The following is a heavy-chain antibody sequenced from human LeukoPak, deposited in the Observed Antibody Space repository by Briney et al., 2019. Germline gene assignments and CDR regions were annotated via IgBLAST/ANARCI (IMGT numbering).Heavy chain of an antibody. CDR3: ARDSSSWYFDD. D-gene: IGHD6-13*01. Sequence: SETLSLTCTVSGGSVSSGSYYWNWIRQPPGKGLEWIGYIYYSGSTNYNPSPKSRVTISVDTSKNQFSLKLSSVTAADTAVYYCARDSSSWYFDDWGQGTLVTVSS. V-gene: IGHV4-61*01. CDR2: IYYSGST. CDR1: GGSVSSGSYY. J-gene: IGHJ4*02.